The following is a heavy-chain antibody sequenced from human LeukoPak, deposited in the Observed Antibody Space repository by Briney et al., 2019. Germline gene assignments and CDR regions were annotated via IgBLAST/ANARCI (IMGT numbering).Heavy chain of an antibody. J-gene: IGHJ4*02. V-gene: IGHV1-2*02. CDR2: INPNSGGT. Sequence: GASVKVSCKASGYTFTGYYMHWVRQAPGQGLEWMGWINPNSGGTNYAQKFQGRVTMTRDTSISTAYMELSRLRSDDTAVYYCARPYYYDSSGYLGLFDYWGQGTLVTVSS. CDR3: ARPYYYDSSGYLGLFDY. CDR1: GYTFTGYY. D-gene: IGHD3-22*01.